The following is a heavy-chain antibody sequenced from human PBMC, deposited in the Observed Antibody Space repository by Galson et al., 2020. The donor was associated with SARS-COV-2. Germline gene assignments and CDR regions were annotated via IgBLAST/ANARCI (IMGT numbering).Heavy chain of an antibody. V-gene: IGHV3-15*01. Sequence: GGSLRLSCAASGFIFNKAWMNWVRQAPGKGLEWVGRIKSKNEGGTTDYAAPVKGRFTISRDDSKNTVYLQMNSLKTEDTAVYYCTTMAAFWGQGTLVTVSS. CDR1: GFIFNKAW. J-gene: IGHJ4*02. CDR3: TTMAAF. CDR2: IKSKNEGGTT. D-gene: IGHD6-25*01.